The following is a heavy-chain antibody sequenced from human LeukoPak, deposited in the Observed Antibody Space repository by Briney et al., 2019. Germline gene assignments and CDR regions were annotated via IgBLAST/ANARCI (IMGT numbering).Heavy chain of an antibody. V-gene: IGHV3-21*01. CDR1: GFTFSSYS. Sequence: GSPRLSCAASGFTFSSYSMNWVRQAPGKGLEWVSSISSSSSYIYYADSVKGRFTISRDNAKNSLYLQMNSLRAEDTAVYYCAREAMVRGVIITLHTWFDPWGQATM. J-gene: IGHJ5*02. CDR2: ISSSSSYI. CDR3: AREAMVRGVIITLHTWFDP. D-gene: IGHD3-10*01.